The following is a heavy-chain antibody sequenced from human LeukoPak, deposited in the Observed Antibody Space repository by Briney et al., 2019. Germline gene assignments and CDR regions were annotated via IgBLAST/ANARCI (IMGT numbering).Heavy chain of an antibody. CDR2: INIGGTNT. V-gene: IGHV3-11*01. D-gene: IGHD3-22*01. CDR1: GFTFNDYY. Sequence: GGSLRLSCAASGFTFNDYYMSWIRQAPGKGLEWLSYINIGGTNTHYADSVKGRFTISRDNAKKSLYLEMNNLRAEDTAVYYCAKDPHYDSSGYSFDPWGQGTLVTVSS. J-gene: IGHJ5*02. CDR3: AKDPHYDSSGYSFDP.